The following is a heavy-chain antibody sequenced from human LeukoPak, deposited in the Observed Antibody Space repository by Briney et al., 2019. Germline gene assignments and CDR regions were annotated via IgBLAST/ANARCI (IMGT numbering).Heavy chain of an antibody. CDR3: ARLSGYSGYEYYFDY. Sequence: ASVKVSCKASGYTFTGYYMHWVRQAPGQGLEWMGWINPNSGGTNYAQKFQGRVTMTRDTSISTAYMELSRLRSDDTAVYYCARLSGYSGYEYYFDYWGQGTLVTVSS. D-gene: IGHD5-12*01. V-gene: IGHV1-2*02. J-gene: IGHJ4*02. CDR2: INPNSGGT. CDR1: GYTFTGYY.